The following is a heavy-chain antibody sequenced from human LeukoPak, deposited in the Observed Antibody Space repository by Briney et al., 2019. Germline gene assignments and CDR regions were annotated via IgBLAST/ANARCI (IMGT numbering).Heavy chain of an antibody. CDR3: AKDRASGYYPTFHYGMDV. D-gene: IGHD3-22*01. V-gene: IGHV3-9*01. CDR2: ISWNSNNI. J-gene: IGHJ6*02. Sequence: PGGSLRLSCAASGFTFNTYAMHWVRQVPGKGLEWVSGISWNSNNIGYADSVKGRFTISRDNAKNSLYLQMNSLRAEDTALYYCAKDRASGYYPTFHYGMDVWGQGTTVTVSS. CDR1: GFTFNTYA.